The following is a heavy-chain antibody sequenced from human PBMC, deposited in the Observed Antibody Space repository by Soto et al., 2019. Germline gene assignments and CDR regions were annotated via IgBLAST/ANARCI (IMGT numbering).Heavy chain of an antibody. Sequence: QVLLRESGPGLVKPSETLSLACTVSGGPFNSGAYSWIWIRQPPGKGLEWIGSIYYTGSTNFNPSLQSRVTISMDTSKNQFSLNLKSVTTADTAVYYCARARLTLAYGMDVWGQGATVTVPS. D-gene: IGHD3-16*01. CDR2: IYYTGST. J-gene: IGHJ6*02. CDR3: ARARLTLAYGMDV. CDR1: GGPFNSGAYS. V-gene: IGHV4-61*08.